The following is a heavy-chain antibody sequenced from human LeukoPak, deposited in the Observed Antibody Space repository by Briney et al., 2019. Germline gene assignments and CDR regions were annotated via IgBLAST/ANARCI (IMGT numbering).Heavy chain of an antibody. CDR1: GFTFSNYW. Sequence: GGSLRLSCAASGFTFSNYWMHWVRQAPGKGLVWVSRIYNDGSSTTYADSVKGRFTISRDNAKNSLYLQMNSLRAEDTAVYYCARGFTIFGVPMFYFDYWGQGTLVTVSS. CDR3: ARGFTIFGVPMFYFDY. CDR2: IYNDGSST. J-gene: IGHJ4*02. V-gene: IGHV3-74*01. D-gene: IGHD3-3*01.